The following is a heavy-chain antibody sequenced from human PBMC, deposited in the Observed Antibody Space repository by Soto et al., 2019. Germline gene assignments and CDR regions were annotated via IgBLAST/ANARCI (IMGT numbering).Heavy chain of an antibody. D-gene: IGHD5-12*01. V-gene: IGHV3-23*01. Sequence: HGGSLRLSCAASGFTFSSYAMSWVRQAPGKGLEWVSAISGSGGSTYYADSVKGRFTISRDNSKNTLYLQMNSLRAEDTAVYYCASRLGVDIVATRNQHPDYWGQGTLVTVSS. CDR2: ISGSGGST. CDR1: GFTFSSYA. CDR3: ASRLGVDIVATRNQHPDY. J-gene: IGHJ4*02.